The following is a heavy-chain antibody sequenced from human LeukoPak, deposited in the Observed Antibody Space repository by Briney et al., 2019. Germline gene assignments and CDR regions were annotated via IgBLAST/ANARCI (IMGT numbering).Heavy chain of an antibody. J-gene: IGHJ4*02. D-gene: IGHD3-16*01. CDR2: ISSSSSYI. CDR1: GFTFSSYS. V-gene: IGHV3-21*01. CDR3: ARELGGSKYLPELTDDY. Sequence: GGSLRLSCAASGFTFSSYSMNWVRQAPGKGLEWVSSISSSSSYIYYADSVKGRFTISRDNAKNSLYLQMNSLRAEDTAVYYCARELGGSKYLPELTDDYWGQGTLVTVSS.